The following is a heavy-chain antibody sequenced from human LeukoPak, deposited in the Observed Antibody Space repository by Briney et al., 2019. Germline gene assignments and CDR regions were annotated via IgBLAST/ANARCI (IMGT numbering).Heavy chain of an antibody. CDR1: GGSFSGYY. CDR3: ARVNPYYYGSGSYYKRVRDY. CDR2: INHSGST. D-gene: IGHD3-10*01. V-gene: IGHV4-34*01. J-gene: IGHJ4*02. Sequence: SETLSLTCAVYGGSFSGYYWSWIRQPPGKGLEWIGEINHSGSTNYNPSLKSRVTISVDTSKNQFSLKLSSVTAADTAVYYCARVNPYYYGSGSYYKRVRDYWGQGTLVTVSS.